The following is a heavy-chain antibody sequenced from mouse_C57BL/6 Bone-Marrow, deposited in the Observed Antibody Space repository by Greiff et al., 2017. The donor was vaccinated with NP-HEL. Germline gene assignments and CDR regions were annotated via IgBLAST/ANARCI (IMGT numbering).Heavy chain of an antibody. V-gene: IGHV1-4*01. CDR2: INPSSGYT. CDR3: AKNLYFDY. Sequence: VQVVESGAELARPGASVKMSCKASGYTFTSYTMHWVKQRPGQGLEWIGYINPSSGYTKYNQKFKDKATLTADKSSSTAYMQLSSLTSEDSAVYYCAKNLYFDYWGQGTTLTVSS. CDR1: GYTFTSYT. J-gene: IGHJ2*01.